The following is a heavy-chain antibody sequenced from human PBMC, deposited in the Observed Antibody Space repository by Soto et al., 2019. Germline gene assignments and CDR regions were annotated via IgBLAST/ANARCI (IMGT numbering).Heavy chain of an antibody. D-gene: IGHD3-10*01. CDR1: GGSISSYY. Sequence: SETLSLTCTVSGGSISSYYWSWIRQPPGKGLEWIGYIYYSGSTNYNPSLKSRVTISVDTSKNQFSLKLSSVTAADTAVYYCARKGLDGSGSYYHYYYGMDVWGQGTTVTVSS. CDR3: ARKGLDGSGSYYHYYYGMDV. J-gene: IGHJ6*02. V-gene: IGHV4-59*01. CDR2: IYYSGST.